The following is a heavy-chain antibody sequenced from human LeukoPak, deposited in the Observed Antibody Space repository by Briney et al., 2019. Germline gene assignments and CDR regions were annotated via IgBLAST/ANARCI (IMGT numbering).Heavy chain of an antibody. CDR2: VSNNNNYI. Sequence: GGSLRLSCAASGFTVSSNYVSWVRQAPGKGLEWVSSVSNNNNYIHYADSVRGRFTISRDNARKSLYLQMNSLRAEDTAVYYCAREYYDNSGYYLDWGQGTLVIVSS. CDR1: GFTVSSNY. V-gene: IGHV3-21*01. J-gene: IGHJ4*02. CDR3: AREYYDNSGYYLD. D-gene: IGHD3-22*01.